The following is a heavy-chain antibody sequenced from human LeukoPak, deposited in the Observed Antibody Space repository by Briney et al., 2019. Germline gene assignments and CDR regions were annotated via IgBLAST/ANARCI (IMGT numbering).Heavy chain of an antibody. Sequence: GGSLRLSCAASGFTFSSYWMSWVRQAPGKGLEWVSAISGSGGSTYYADSVKGRFTISRDNSKNTLYLQMKSLRAEDTAVYYCAKANLYDILTGYYNFNLWGQGTLVTVSS. CDR3: AKANLYDILTGYYNFNL. J-gene: IGHJ5*02. V-gene: IGHV3-23*01. CDR2: ISGSGGST. CDR1: GFTFSSYW. D-gene: IGHD3-9*01.